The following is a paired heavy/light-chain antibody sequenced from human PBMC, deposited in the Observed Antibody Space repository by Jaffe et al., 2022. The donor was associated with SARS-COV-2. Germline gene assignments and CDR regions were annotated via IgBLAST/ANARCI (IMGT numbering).Heavy chain of an antibody. Sequence: QLQLQESGPGLVKPSETLSLTCTVSGDSISSSNYYWGWIRQPPGKGLEYIASVYYSGSPYYNPSLKSRVTISVDTSKNQFSLKLSSVSAADTAVYYCARVGYCSGGYCYSWRYADFWGQGTLVTVSS. CDR2: VYYSGSP. D-gene: IGHD2-15*01. CDR1: GDSISSSNYY. J-gene: IGHJ4*02. CDR3: ARVGYCSGGYCYSWRYADF. V-gene: IGHV4-39*01.
Light chain of an antibody. CDR1: QSVSSD. CDR2: GAS. CDR3: QQYNNWPGT. V-gene: IGKV3-15*01. J-gene: IGKJ1*01. Sequence: EIVMTQSPATLSVSPGERATLSCRASQSVSSDLAWYQHKPGQAPRLLIYGASTRATGIPARFSGSGSGTEFTLTISSLQSEDFAVYSCQQYNNWPGTFGQGTKVEIK.